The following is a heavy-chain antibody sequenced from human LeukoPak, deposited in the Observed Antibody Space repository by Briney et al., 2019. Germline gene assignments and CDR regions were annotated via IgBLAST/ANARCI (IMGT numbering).Heavy chain of an antibody. J-gene: IGHJ4*02. D-gene: IGHD2-2*01. CDR3: ARDRRCSSTSCYYFDY. CDR2: ISSSSSYI. CDR1: GFTFSSCS. Sequence: GGSLRLSCAASGFTFSSCSMNWVRQAPGKGLEWVSSISSSSSYIYYADSVKGRFTISRDNAKNSLYLQMNSLRAEDTAVYYCARDRRCSSTSCYYFDYWGQGTLVTVSS. V-gene: IGHV3-21*01.